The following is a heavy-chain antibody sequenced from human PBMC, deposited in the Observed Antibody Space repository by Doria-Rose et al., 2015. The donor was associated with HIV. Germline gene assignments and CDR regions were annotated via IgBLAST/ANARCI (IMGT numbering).Heavy chain of an antibody. CDR3: VRGGRWYLGAFDF. CDR1: GFDFSTYA. J-gene: IGHJ3*01. V-gene: IGHV3-30-3*01. CDR2: ISYDGTKK. Sequence: QVQLVESGGGVVQPGGSLRLSCVASGFDFSTYAVHWVRQAPGKGLQWVAVISYDGTKKYYADSVKRRFTVSRDNSKNTLYLQMHSLRADDTTVYYCVRGGRWYLGAFDFWGQGTVVTVSS. D-gene: IGHD6-13*01.